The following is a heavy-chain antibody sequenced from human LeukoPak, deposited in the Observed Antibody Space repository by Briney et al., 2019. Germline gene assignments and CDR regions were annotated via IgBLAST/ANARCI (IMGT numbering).Heavy chain of an antibody. Sequence: PSETLSLTCTVSGGSISRYYWSWIRQPPGKGLEWIGYTYYSGSTNYNPSLKSRVTISVDTSKSQFSLKLSSVTAADTAVYYCARWRYFDWLYSYYFDYWGQGTLVTVSS. CDR1: GGSISRYY. V-gene: IGHV4-59*08. CDR2: TYYSGST. CDR3: ARWRYFDWLYSYYFDY. J-gene: IGHJ4*02. D-gene: IGHD3-9*01.